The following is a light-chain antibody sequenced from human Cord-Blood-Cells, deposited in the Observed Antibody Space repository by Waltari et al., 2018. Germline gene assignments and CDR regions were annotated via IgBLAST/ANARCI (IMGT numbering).Light chain of an antibody. J-gene: IGKJ1*01. CDR2: LGS. CDR1: RSLLHSNGYNY. V-gene: IGKV2-28*01. Sequence: TVMPQSPLSLLVPSEAPSPTPARSSRSLLHSNGYNYLYWYLHKPGQSPQLLIYLGSNRAAGVPDRFSGSGSGTDFTLKISRVEAEDVGVYYCMQALQTWTFGQGTKVEIK. CDR3: MQALQTWT.